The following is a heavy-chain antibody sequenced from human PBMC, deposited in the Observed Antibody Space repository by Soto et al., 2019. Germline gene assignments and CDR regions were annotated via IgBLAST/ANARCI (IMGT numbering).Heavy chain of an antibody. J-gene: IGHJ4*02. CDR1: GFTFSSYA. CDR3: AKTILVATTKRSIVY. D-gene: IGHD5-12*01. Sequence: GGSLRLSCAASGFTFSSYAMSWVRQAPGKGLEWVSAISGSGGSTYYADSVKGRFTISRDNSKNTLYLQMNSLRAEDTAVYYCAKTILVATTKRSIVYWGTGTLVTVSS. V-gene: IGHV3-23*01. CDR2: ISGSGGST.